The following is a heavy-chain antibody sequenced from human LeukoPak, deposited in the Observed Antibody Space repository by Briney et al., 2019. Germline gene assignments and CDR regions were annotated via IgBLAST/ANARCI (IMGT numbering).Heavy chain of an antibody. D-gene: IGHD3-10*01. J-gene: IGHJ4*02. V-gene: IGHV4-34*01. Sequence: PSETLSLTCAVYGGSFSGYYWSWLRQPPGKGLEWIGEINHSGSTNYNPSLKSRVTISVDTSKNQFSLKLSSVTAADTAVYYCARLTMVRGVIITVPRDYWGQGTLVTVSS. CDR1: GGSFSGYY. CDR2: INHSGST. CDR3: ARLTMVRGVIITVPRDY.